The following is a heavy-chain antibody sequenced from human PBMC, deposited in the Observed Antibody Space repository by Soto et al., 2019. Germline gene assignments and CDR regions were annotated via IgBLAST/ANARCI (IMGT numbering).Heavy chain of an antibody. Sequence: QVQLQESGPGLVKPSETLSLTCVVSGGSISSYYWSWLRQPPGKGLECIGYIYYSGNTKYNPSLESRVTISVDMSKNQFSLNLRSVTAADTAVYYCARAPNDYNYHYYGLDVWGQGTTVTVSS. J-gene: IGHJ6*02. CDR3: ARAPNDYNYHYYGLDV. CDR1: GGSISSYY. CDR2: IYYSGNT. D-gene: IGHD4-4*01. V-gene: IGHV4-59*01.